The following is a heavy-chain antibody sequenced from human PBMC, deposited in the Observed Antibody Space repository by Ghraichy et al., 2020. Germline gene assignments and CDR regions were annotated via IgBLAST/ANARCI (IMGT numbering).Heavy chain of an antibody. Sequence: GGSLRLSCVASGVSFSSYAMHWVRQAPGKGLEWVGAVSNDGVYKYYADSVKGRFTISRDNPKNTLHLEMTSLRAEDTAVYYCANGRPDPEWDYWGQGTLVTVSS. CDR1: GVSFSSYA. J-gene: IGHJ4*02. V-gene: IGHV3-30*18. CDR2: VSNDGVYK. CDR3: ANGRPDPEWDY. D-gene: IGHD2-2*01.